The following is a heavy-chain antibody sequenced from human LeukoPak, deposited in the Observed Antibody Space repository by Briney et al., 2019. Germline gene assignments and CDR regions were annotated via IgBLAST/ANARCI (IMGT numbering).Heavy chain of an antibody. CDR2: FDPEDGET. CDR3: ARGYCSSTYCYSSVRGYYYYMDV. CDR1: GYTLTELS. Sequence: ASVKASCKVSGYTLTELSMHWVRQAPGKGREWMGGFDPEDGETIYAQKFQGRVTMTEDTSTDTAYMELSGLRSEDTAVYYCARGYCSSTYCYSSVRGYYYYMDVWGKGITVTVSS. J-gene: IGHJ6*03. V-gene: IGHV1-24*01. D-gene: IGHD2-2*02.